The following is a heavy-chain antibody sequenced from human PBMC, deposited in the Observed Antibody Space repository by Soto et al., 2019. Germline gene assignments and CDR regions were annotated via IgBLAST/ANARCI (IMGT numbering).Heavy chain of an antibody. V-gene: IGHV1-3*01. CDR2: INAGNGNT. CDR1: GYTFTSYA. CDR3: ARGAEYDILTGYAHMDV. Sequence: VSVKVSCKASGYTFTSYAMHWVRQAPGQRLEWMGWINAGNGNTKYSQKFQGRVIITRDTSASTAYMELSSLRSEDTAVYYCARGAEYDILTGYAHMDVWGKGTTVTVSS. J-gene: IGHJ6*03. D-gene: IGHD3-9*01.